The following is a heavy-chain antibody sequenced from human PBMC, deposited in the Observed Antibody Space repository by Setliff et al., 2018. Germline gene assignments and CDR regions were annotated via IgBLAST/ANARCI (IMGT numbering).Heavy chain of an antibody. CDR1: GGSISSGGYY. J-gene: IGHJ6*03. CDR3: ARAVPYYDFGSGYYGHASYYMDV. V-gene: IGHV4-31*03. Sequence: PSETLSLTCTVSGGSISSGGYYWSWIRQHPGKGLEWTGYIYYSGSTYYNPSLKSRVTISVDTSKTQFSLKRSSVTATDPAVYYCARAVPYYDFGSGYYGHASYYMDVWAKGPRSPSP. D-gene: IGHD3-3*01. CDR2: IYYSGST.